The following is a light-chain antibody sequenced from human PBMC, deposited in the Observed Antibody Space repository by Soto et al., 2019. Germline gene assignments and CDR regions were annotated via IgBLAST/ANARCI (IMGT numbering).Light chain of an antibody. Sequence: EIVMTQFPATLSVSPGERATRSCRASQTISTYLAWYQQKPGQAPRLLIYGASIRATGIPARFSGSGSGTEFTLTISSLQSEDFAVYYCHQYGKWPPETFGPGTKVDIK. CDR2: GAS. J-gene: IGKJ3*01. CDR3: HQYGKWPPET. CDR1: QTISTY. V-gene: IGKV3-15*01.